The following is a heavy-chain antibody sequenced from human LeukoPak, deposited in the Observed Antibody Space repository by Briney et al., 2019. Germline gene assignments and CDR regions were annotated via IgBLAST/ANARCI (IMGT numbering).Heavy chain of an antibody. CDR3: ARDCWDYGSGSYCGIDY. D-gene: IGHD3-10*01. V-gene: IGHV3-74*01. J-gene: IGHJ4*02. CDR1: GFTFSSYW. CDR2: IDTDGSST. Sequence: GGSLRLSCAASGFTFSSYWMNWVRQAPGKGLVWVSRIDTDGSSTTYADSVKGRFTISRDNAKNTLYLQMNSLRAEDTAVYYCARDCWDYGSGSYCGIDYWGQGTLVTVSS.